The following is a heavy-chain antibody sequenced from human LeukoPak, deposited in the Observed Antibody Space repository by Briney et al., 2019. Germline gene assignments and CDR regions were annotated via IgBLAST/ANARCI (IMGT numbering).Heavy chain of an antibody. D-gene: IGHD1-26*01. Sequence: GASIKVSCKASGYTFTDYYIHWVRQAPGQGLEWMGWINPNSGGTNYAQKFQGRVTMTRDTSISTAYMELSRLRSDDTAVYYCARVGLVGAIPFDYWGQGTLVTVSS. CDR2: INPNSGGT. V-gene: IGHV1-2*02. J-gene: IGHJ4*02. CDR1: GYTFTDYY. CDR3: ARVGLVGAIPFDY.